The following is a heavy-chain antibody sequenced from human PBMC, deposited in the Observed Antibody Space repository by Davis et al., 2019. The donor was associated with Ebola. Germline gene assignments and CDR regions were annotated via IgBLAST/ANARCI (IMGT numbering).Heavy chain of an antibody. CDR1: GGSFSGYY. CDR2: INHSGST. D-gene: IGHD1-7*01. J-gene: IGHJ6*03. V-gene: IGHV4-34*01. CDR3: ARGIPRIGITGTTLPYYYYYMDV. Sequence: PGGSLRLSCAVYGGSFSGYYWSWIRQPPGKGLEWIGEINHSGSTNYNPSLKSRVTISVDTSKNQFSLKLSSVTAADTAVYYCARGIPRIGITGTTLPYYYYYMDVWGKGTTVTVSS.